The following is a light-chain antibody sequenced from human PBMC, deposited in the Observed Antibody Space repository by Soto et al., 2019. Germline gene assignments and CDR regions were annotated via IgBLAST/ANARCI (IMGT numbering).Light chain of an antibody. J-gene: IGKJ1*01. CDR3: QQYNSYSPRT. CDR2: DAS. Sequence: DIQMTQAHSILSASVGDRVAITCRASQSISGWLAWYQQKPGKAPKLLIYDASSLESGVPSRFSGSGSGTEFTLTISSLQPDDFATYYCQQYNSYSPRTFGQGTKVDIK. CDR1: QSISGW. V-gene: IGKV1-5*01.